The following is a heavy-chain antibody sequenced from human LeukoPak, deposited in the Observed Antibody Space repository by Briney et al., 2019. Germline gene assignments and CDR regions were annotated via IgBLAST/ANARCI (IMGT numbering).Heavy chain of an antibody. V-gene: IGHV1-69*13. Sequence: GASVKVSCKASGGTFSSYAISWVRQAPGQGLEWMGGIIPIFGTPNYAQKFQGRVTITADESTSTAYMELSSLRSEDTAVYYCARDRPRFWSGYYTGRYYYYGMDVWGQGTTVTVSS. D-gene: IGHD3-3*01. CDR2: IIPIFGTP. J-gene: IGHJ6*02. CDR1: GGTFSSYA. CDR3: ARDRPRFWSGYYTGRYYYYGMDV.